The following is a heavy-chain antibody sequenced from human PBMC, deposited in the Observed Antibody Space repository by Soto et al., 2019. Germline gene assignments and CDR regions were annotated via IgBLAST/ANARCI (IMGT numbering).Heavy chain of an antibody. J-gene: IGHJ6*02. CDR2: IYYSGST. Sequence: PSETLSLTCTVSGGSISSYYWSWIRQPPGKGLEWIGYIYYSGSTNYNPSLKSRVTISVDTSKNQFSLKLSSVTAADTAVYYCARDRGYDSSGYYYYYYGMDAWGQGTTVTVSS. V-gene: IGHV4-59*01. CDR1: GGSISSYY. CDR3: ARDRGYDSSGYYYYYYGMDA. D-gene: IGHD3-22*01.